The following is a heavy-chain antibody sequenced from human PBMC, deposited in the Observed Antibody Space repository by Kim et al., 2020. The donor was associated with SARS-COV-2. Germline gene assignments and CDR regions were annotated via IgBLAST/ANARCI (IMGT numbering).Heavy chain of an antibody. CDR2: INTNTGNP. J-gene: IGHJ4*02. D-gene: IGHD3-22*01. CDR3: ARTFYDSSAYYYVDY. V-gene: IGHV7-4-1*02. CDR1: GYTFTTYG. Sequence: ASVKVSRKASGYTFTTYGMNWVRQAPGQGLDWMGWINTNTGNPTFAQGFTGRFVFSLNTSVSTAYLQISSLKAEDTAVYYCARTFYDSSAYYYVDYWGQGNLVTVSS.